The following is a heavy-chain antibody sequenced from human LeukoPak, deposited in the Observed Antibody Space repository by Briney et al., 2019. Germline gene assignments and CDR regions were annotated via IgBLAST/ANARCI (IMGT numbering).Heavy chain of an antibody. CDR1: GFTFRSYW. V-gene: IGHV3-74*01. CDR2: INGDGSST. D-gene: IGHD3-16*01. J-gene: IGHJ4*02. Sequence: GGSLRLSCEASGFTFRSYWMHWVRQAPGKGLVWVSRINGDGSSTSYADSVKGRFTTSRDSAKNTLYLQMNSLRAEDSAVYYCASAYYHYYFDYWGQGTLVTVSS. CDR3: ASAYYHYYFDY.